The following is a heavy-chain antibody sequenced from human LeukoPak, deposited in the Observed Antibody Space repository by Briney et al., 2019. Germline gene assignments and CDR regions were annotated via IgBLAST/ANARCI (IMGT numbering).Heavy chain of an antibody. CDR3: ASSPMAVEGHY. J-gene: IGHJ4*02. Sequence: GGSLRLSCAASGFTFSNYWMTWVRQAPGKGLEWVANIKQDGSEKYYVDSVKGRFTISRDNAKNPLYLQMNSLRAEDTAVYYCASSPMAVEGHYWGQGTLVTVSS. V-gene: IGHV3-7*01. D-gene: IGHD6-19*01. CDR1: GFTFSNYW. CDR2: IKQDGSEK.